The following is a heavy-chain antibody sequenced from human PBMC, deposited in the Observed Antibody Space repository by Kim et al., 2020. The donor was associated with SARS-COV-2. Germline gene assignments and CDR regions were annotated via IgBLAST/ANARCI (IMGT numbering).Heavy chain of an antibody. J-gene: IGHJ4*02. V-gene: IGHV5-51*01. CDR1: GYSFTSYW. CDR3: ARQGRAWGAVAEF. CDR2: IYPGDSDT. D-gene: IGHD6-19*01. Sequence: GGSLKISCKGSGYSFTSYWIGWVRQMPGKGLEWMGIIYPGDSDTRYSPSFQGQVTISADKSISTAYLQWSSLKASDTAMYYCARQGRAWGAVAEFWGQGTLVTVSS.